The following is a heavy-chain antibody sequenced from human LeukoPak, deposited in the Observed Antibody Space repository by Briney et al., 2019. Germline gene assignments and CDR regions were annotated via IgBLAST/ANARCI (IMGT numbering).Heavy chain of an antibody. D-gene: IGHD2-15*01. CDR2: INHSGST. J-gene: IGHJ4*02. Sequence: SETLSLTCAVCGGSFSGYYWSWIRQPPGKGLEWTGEINHSGSTNYNPSLKSRVTISVDTSKNQFSLKLSSVTAADTAVYYCARGVINCSGGSCYFDYWGQGTLVTVSS. V-gene: IGHV4-34*01. CDR3: ARGVINCSGGSCYFDY. CDR1: GGSFSGYY.